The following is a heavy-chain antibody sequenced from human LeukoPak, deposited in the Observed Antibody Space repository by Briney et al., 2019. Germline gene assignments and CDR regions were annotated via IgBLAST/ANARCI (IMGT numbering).Heavy chain of an antibody. V-gene: IGHV1-18*01. Sequence: ASVKVSCNASGYTFTSYGISWVRQAPGQGLEWMGWISAYNGNTNYAQKLQGRVTMTTDTSTSTAYMELRSLRSDDTAVYYCARDIAVAGTNWFDPWGQGTLVTVSS. J-gene: IGHJ5*02. CDR1: GYTFTSYG. CDR2: ISAYNGNT. CDR3: ARDIAVAGTNWFDP. D-gene: IGHD6-19*01.